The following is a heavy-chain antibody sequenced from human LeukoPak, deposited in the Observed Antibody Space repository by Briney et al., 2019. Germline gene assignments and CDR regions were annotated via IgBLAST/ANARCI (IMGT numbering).Heavy chain of an antibody. J-gene: IGHJ5*02. Sequence: GGSLRLSCAASGFTFSSYAMSWVRQAPGKGLEWVSAISGSGGSTYYADPVKGRFTISRDNSKNTLYLQMNSLRAEDTAVYYCAKDPFRSGGATKPNWFDPWGQGTLVTVSS. V-gene: IGHV3-23*01. CDR3: AKDPFRSGGATKPNWFDP. CDR1: GFTFSSYA. D-gene: IGHD1-26*01. CDR2: ISGSGGST.